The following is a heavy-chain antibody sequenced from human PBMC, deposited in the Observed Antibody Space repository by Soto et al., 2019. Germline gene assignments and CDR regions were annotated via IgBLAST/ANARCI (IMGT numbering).Heavy chain of an antibody. D-gene: IGHD2-15*01. J-gene: IGHJ4*02. CDR2: INPSGST. V-gene: IGHV1-46*03. CDR1: GYTFTSYY. CDR3: TSLYCSGGSCYSIDY. Sequence: ASVKVSCKASGYTFTSYYMHWVRQAPGQGLEWMGIINPSGSTTYAQKFQGRVTMTRDTSTSTVYMELSSLRSEDTAVYYCTSLYCSGGSCYSIDYWGPGTLVTLSS.